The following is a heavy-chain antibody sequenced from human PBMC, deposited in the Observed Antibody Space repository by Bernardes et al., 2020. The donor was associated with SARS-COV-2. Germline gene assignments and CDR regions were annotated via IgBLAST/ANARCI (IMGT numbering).Heavy chain of an antibody. J-gene: IGHJ3*02. CDR1: GFTFSSYA. V-gene: IGHV3-23*01. CDR3: AKAGSQASSGYFDDAFDI. CDR2: ISGSGGST. Sequence: GGSLRLSCAASGFTFSSYAMSWVRQAPGKGLEWVSAISGSGGSTYYADSVKGRFTISRDNSKNTLYLQMNSLRAEDTAVYYCAKAGSQASSGYFDDAFDIWGQGTLVTVSS. D-gene: IGHD3-22*01.